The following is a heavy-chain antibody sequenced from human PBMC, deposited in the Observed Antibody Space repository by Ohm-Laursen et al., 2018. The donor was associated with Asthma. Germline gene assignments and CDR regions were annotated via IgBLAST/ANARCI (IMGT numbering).Heavy chain of an antibody. Sequence: SLRLSCTASGFIISTYDMSWVRQAPGKGLEWVSAISGSGGSTYYADSVKGRFTISRDNSKNTLYLQMNSLRAEDTAVYYCAKPIAAAGTVSFDYWGQGTLVTVSS. V-gene: IGHV3-23*01. CDR2: ISGSGGST. CDR3: AKPIAAAGTVSFDY. D-gene: IGHD6-13*01. CDR1: GFIISTYD. J-gene: IGHJ4*02.